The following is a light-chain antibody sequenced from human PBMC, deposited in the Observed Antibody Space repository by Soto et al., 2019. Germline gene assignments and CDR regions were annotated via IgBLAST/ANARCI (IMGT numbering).Light chain of an antibody. CDR1: QSVSSDY. Sequence: EIVLTQSPGTLSLSPVERATLSCRASQSVSSDYLAWYQQKPGQAPRLLIYGASSRATGIPPRFSGSGSGTDFTLTVNSLQSEDIAVYYCQQYHNWPVTFGGGTKVDIK. CDR2: GAS. J-gene: IGKJ4*01. CDR3: QQYHNWPVT. V-gene: IGKV3-20*01.